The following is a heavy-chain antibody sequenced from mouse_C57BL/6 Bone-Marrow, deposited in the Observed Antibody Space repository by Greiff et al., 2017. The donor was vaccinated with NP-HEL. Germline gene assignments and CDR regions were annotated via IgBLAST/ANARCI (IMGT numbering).Heavy chain of an antibody. J-gene: IGHJ3*01. CDR2: IWRVGST. Sequence: QVQLKQSGPGLVAPSQSLSITCTVSGFSLTSYGVDWVRQSPGKGLEWLGVIWRVGSTHYNSALKSRLSISKDNSKNQVFLKMNSLQTDDTAMYYCTSTPTVPAWFAYWGQGTLVTVSA. D-gene: IGHD1-1*01. CDR1: GFSLTSYG. CDR3: TSTPTVPAWFAY. V-gene: IGHV2-6*01.